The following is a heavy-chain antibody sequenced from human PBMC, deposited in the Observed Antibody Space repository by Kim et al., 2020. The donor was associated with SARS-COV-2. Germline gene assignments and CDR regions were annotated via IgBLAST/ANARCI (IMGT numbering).Heavy chain of an antibody. Sequence: ASVKVSCKASGYTFTGYYMHWVRQAPGQGLEWMGWINPNSGGTNYAQKFQGWVTMTRDTSISTAYMELSRLRSDDTAVYYCARDFVFFGSGSYPGYWGQGTLVTVSS. V-gene: IGHV1-2*04. CDR3: ARDFVFFGSGSYPGY. J-gene: IGHJ4*02. CDR1: GYTFTGYY. D-gene: IGHD3-10*01. CDR2: INPNSGGT.